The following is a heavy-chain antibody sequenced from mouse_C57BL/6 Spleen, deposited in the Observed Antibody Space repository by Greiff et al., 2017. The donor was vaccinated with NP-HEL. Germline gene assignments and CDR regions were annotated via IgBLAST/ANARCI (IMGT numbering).Heavy chain of an antibody. D-gene: IGHD2-4*01. CDR3: TRGGSRRAMDY. J-gene: IGHJ4*01. CDR1: GYTFTDYE. Sequence: QVQLQQSGAELVRPGASVTLSCKASGYTFTDYEMHWVKQTPVHGLEWIGAIDPETGGTAYNQKFKGKAILTADKSSSTAYMELRSLTSEDSAVYYCTRGGSRRAMDYWGQGTSVTVSS. V-gene: IGHV1-15*01. CDR2: IDPETGGT.